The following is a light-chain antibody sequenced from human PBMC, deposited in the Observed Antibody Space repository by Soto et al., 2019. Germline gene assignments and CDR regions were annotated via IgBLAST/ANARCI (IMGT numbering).Light chain of an antibody. CDR2: LTS. Sequence: EIVLTQSPATLSAFPGDRVTLSCRASQAPRLLIYLTSNRAAGVPSRFSGSESETDFTLTINRLEPEDSAVYYCQQFGNSPKFSFGPGTKVDIK. V-gene: IGKV3-20*01. CDR3: QQFGNSPKFS. J-gene: IGKJ3*01. CDR1: Q.